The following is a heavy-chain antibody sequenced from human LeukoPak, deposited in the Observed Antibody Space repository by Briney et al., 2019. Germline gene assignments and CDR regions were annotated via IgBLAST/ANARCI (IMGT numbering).Heavy chain of an antibody. D-gene: IGHD2/OR15-2a*01. CDR3: AKIRENIWQACFDY. J-gene: IGHJ4*02. CDR2: ISGSGDTT. Sequence: GVSVTLPCAASGFTFSYYGMSWVRHAPGEGREGVSTISGSGDTTYYAHSVKGRLAIYRDNYKNTLYLQMNSLRAEDTAGYYCAKIRENIWQACFDYWAQGTLVTISS. V-gene: IGHV3-23*01. CDR1: GFTFSYYG.